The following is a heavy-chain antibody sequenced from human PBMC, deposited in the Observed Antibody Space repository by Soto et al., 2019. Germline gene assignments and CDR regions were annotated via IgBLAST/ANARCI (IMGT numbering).Heavy chain of an antibody. CDR3: ARGPPERATIMDQYYYYGMDV. Sequence: SETLSLTCAVYGGSFSGYYWSWIRQPPGKGLEWIGEINHSGSTNYNPSLKSRVTISVDTSKNQFSLKLSSVTAADTAVYYCARGPPERATIMDQYYYYGMDVWGQGTTVTVSS. D-gene: IGHD5-12*01. CDR2: INHSGST. J-gene: IGHJ6*02. CDR1: GGSFSGYY. V-gene: IGHV4-34*01.